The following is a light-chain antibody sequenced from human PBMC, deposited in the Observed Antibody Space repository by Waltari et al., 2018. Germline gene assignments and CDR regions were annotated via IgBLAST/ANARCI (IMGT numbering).Light chain of an antibody. CDR2: WAS. J-gene: IGKJ2*03. CDR3: QQYYTAPYS. CDR1: QSVFYNSNNKKY. Sequence: DIVMTQSPDSLAVSLGERATIKCKSSQSVFYNSNNKKYLAWYQQNAGQPPKLLIYWASSRESGVPDRFSGSVSGTDFTLTISSLQAEDVAVYYCQQYYTAPYSFGQGTKLEIK. V-gene: IGKV4-1*01.